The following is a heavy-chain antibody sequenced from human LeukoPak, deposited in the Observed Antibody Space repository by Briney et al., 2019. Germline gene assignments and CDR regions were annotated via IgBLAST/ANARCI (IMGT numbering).Heavy chain of an antibody. Sequence: GGSLRLSCAASRFAFSSYWMHWVRQAPGKGQVLVSRINSCGNRTNYADSVKGRFAISRDNAKTTMYLQMNSLRVEDTALYYCARGGDCGSTSCYDDGFDIWGQGTMVTVSS. CDR2: INSCGNRT. J-gene: IGHJ3*02. D-gene: IGHD2-2*01. CDR1: RFAFSSYW. V-gene: IGHV3-74*01. CDR3: ARGGDCGSTSCYDDGFDI.